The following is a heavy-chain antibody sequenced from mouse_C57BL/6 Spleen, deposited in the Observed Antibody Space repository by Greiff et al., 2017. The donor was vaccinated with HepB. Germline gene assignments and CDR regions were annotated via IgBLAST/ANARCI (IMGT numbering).Heavy chain of an antibody. D-gene: IGHD1-1*01. J-gene: IGHJ4*01. CDR2: IDPNSGGT. CDR1: GYTFTSYW. V-gene: IGHV1-72*01. Sequence: QVQLQQPGAELVKPGASVKLSCKASGYTFTSYWMHWVKQRPGRGLEWIGRIDPNSGGTKYNEKFKSKATLTADKPSSTAYMQLSSLTSEDSAVYYCARRAYGSRGFYYAMDYWGQGTSVTVSS. CDR3: ARRAYGSRGFYYAMDY.